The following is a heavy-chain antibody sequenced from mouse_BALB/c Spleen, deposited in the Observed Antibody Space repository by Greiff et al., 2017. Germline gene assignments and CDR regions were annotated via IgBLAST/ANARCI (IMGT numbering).Heavy chain of an antibody. V-gene: IGHV1-7*01. Sequence: VQLKESGAELAKPGASVKMSCKASGYTFTSYWMHWVKQRPGQGLEWIGYINPSTGYTEYNQKFKDKATLTADKSSSTAYMQLSSLTSEDSAVYYCARDGNYDYWGQGTTLTVSS. D-gene: IGHD2-1*01. J-gene: IGHJ2*01. CDR1: GYTFTSYW. CDR2: INPSTGYT. CDR3: ARDGNYDY.